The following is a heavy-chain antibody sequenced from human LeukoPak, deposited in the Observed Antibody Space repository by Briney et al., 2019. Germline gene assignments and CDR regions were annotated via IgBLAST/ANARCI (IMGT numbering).Heavy chain of an antibody. J-gene: IGHJ4*02. CDR3: ANPDGYYYDSSGYHTPVVDY. CDR2: ISGSGGST. Sequence: GGSLRLSCAASGFTFSSYAMSSVRQAPGKGLEWVSAISGSGGSTYYADSAKGRFTISRDNSKNTLYLQMNSLRAVDTAVYYCANPDGYYYDSSGYHTPVVDYWGQGTLVTVSS. D-gene: IGHD3-22*01. V-gene: IGHV3-23*01. CDR1: GFTFSSYA.